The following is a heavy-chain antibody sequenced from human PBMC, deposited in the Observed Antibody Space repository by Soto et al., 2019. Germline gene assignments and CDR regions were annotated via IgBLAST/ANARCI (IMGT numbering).Heavy chain of an antibody. D-gene: IGHD2-15*01. CDR2: IYYSGST. CDR1: GGSISSGGYY. V-gene: IGHV4-31*03. J-gene: IGHJ4*02. Sequence: SETLSLTCTVSGGSISSGGYYWSWIRQHPGKGLEWIGYIYYSGSTYYNPSLKSRVTISVDTSKNQFSLKLSSVTAADTAVYYCAREGHLYCSGGSCYDITPIFDYWGQGTLVTVSS. CDR3: AREGHLYCSGGSCYDITPIFDY.